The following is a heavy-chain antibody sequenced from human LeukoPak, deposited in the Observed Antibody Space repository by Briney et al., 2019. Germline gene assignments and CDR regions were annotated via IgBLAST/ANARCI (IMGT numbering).Heavy chain of an antibody. J-gene: IGHJ5*02. V-gene: IGHV1-2*02. D-gene: IGHD3-10*01. CDR1: GGTFSSYA. Sequence: ASVKVSCKASGGTFSSYAISWVRQAPGQGLEWMGWINPNSGGTNYAQKFQGRVTMTRDTSISTAYMELSRLRSDDTAVYYCARDGSGRGNWFDPWGQGTLVTVSS. CDR3: ARDGSGRGNWFDP. CDR2: INPNSGGT.